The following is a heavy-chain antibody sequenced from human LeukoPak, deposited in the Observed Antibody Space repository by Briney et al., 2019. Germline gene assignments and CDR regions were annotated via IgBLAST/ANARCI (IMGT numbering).Heavy chain of an antibody. CDR3: AKTGTEEGYGIYFDH. V-gene: IGHV3-23*01. Sequence: GGSLRLSCAASGFSFSSYAMSWVRQAPGKGLEWVSTVSASGRATYYADSVKGRLTISRDNSKNTVFLQMSSLRAEDTAVYYCAKTGTEEGYGIYFDHWGQGTLVTVSS. D-gene: IGHD5-24*01. J-gene: IGHJ4*02. CDR2: VSASGRAT. CDR1: GFSFSSYA.